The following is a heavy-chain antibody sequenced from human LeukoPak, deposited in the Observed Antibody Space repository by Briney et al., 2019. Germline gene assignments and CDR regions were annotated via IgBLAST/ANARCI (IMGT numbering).Heavy chain of an antibody. CDR3: AGGNSMNV. CDR2: IKKDGSGI. V-gene: IGHV3-7*03. J-gene: IGHJ6*04. CDR1: EFPFSDSW. D-gene: IGHD1/OR15-1a*01. Sequence: PGGSLRLSCAVSEFPFSDSWMYWVRPAPGKGLEGVANIKKDGSGISYVDSVQGRFIISRDNAKNSLYLQMNSLRVEDRAVYFCAGGNSMNVWGKGTAVTVSS.